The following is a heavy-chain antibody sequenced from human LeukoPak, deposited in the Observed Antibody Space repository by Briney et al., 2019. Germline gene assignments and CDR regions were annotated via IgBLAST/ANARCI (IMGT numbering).Heavy chain of an antibody. CDR2: IYYSGST. CDR3: GRGGRTVAGTFDN. V-gene: IGHV4-59*01. D-gene: IGHD6-19*01. CDR1: GGSISSYY. J-gene: IGHJ4*02. Sequence: SETLSLTCTVSGGSISSYYWSWIRQPPGKGLEWIGCIYYSGSTNYNPSLQSRVTISVDTSKNQFSLKLSSVTAADTAVYYCGRGGRTVAGTFDNWGQGTLVTVSS.